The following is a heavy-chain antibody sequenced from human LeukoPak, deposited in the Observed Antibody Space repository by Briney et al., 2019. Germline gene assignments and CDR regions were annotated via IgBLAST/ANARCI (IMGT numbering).Heavy chain of an antibody. CDR2: ISGSGST. J-gene: IGHJ4*02. D-gene: IGHD1-1*01. CDR3: AQSKHWPALDY. Sequence: PGGSLRLSCAASGFTFRSYAMTWVRQASGKGLEWVSEISGSGSTYYADSVRGRFTISRDNSKNTLYLQMNSLRAEDTAVYYCAQSKHWPALDYWGQGTLVTVSS. V-gene: IGHV3-23*01. CDR1: GFTFRSYA.